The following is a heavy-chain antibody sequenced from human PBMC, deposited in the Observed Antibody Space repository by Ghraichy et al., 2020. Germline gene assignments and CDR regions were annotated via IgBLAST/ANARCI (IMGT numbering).Heavy chain of an antibody. CDR1: GGSISSYY. V-gene: IGHV4-59*01. CDR3: ARAGRGYSYGSPPDY. CDR2: IYYSGST. J-gene: IGHJ4*02. D-gene: IGHD5-18*01. Sequence: SETLSLTCTVSGGSISSYYWSWIRQPPGKGLEWIGYIYYSGSTNYNPSLKSRVTISVDTSKNQFSLKLSSVTAADTAVYYCARAGRGYSYGSPPDYWGQGTLVTVSS.